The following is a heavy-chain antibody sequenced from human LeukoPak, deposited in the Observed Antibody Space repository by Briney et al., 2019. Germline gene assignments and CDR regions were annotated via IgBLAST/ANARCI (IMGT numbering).Heavy chain of an antibody. CDR3: ASLVSGSYRVGAFDI. Sequence: ASVKVSCKASGGTFSSYAISWVRQAPGQGLEWMGRIIPILGIANYAQKFQGRVTITADKSTSTAYMELSSLRSEDTAVYYFASLVSGSYRVGAFDIWGQGKMCTVSS. CDR2: IIPILGIA. V-gene: IGHV1-69*04. D-gene: IGHD3-10*01. CDR1: GGTFSSYA. J-gene: IGHJ3*02.